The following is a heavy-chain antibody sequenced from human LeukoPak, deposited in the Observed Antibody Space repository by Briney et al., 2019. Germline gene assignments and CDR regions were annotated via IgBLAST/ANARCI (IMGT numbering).Heavy chain of an antibody. D-gene: IGHD2-21*02. CDR3: AREVGDLKYYFDY. CDR2: IIPIFGTA. Sequence: ASVKASCKASGGTFSSYAISWVRQAPGQGLEWMGGIIPIFGTANYAQKFQGRVTMTGDTSISTAYMELSGLRSDDTAVYYCAREVGDLKYYFDYWGQGTLVTVSS. V-gene: IGHV1-69*06. CDR1: GGTFSSYA. J-gene: IGHJ4*02.